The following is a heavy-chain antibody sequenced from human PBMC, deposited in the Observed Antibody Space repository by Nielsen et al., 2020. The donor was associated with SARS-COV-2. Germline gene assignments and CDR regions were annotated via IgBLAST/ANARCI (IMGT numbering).Heavy chain of an antibody. V-gene: IGHV3-30*04. Sequence: GESLKISCAASGFTFSSHAMHWVRQAPGKGLEWLAIISFDENKHYADSVKGRFTTSRDNSKDTLYLQMDSLRPEDTAVYFCARETIDYSSSFVDYWGQGTLVTVSP. D-gene: IGHD4-11*01. J-gene: IGHJ4*02. CDR2: ISFDENK. CDR1: GFTFSSHA. CDR3: ARETIDYSSSFVDY.